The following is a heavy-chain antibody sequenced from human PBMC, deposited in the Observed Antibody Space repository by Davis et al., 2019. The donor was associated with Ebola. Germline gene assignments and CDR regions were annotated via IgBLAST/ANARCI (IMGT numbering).Heavy chain of an antibody. Sequence: PGGSLRLSCAASGFTFSSYAMHWVRQAPGKGLEWVAVISYDGSNKYYADSVKGRFTISRDNSKNTLYLQMNSLRAEDTAVYYCARDTKAAHAPWGQGTLVTVSS. J-gene: IGHJ5*02. CDR2: ISYDGSNK. CDR1: GFTFSSYA. D-gene: IGHD6-6*01. CDR3: ARDTKAAHAP. V-gene: IGHV3-30-3*01.